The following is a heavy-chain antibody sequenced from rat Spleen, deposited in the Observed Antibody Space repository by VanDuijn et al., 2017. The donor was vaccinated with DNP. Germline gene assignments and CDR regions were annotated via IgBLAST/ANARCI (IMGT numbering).Heavy chain of an antibody. CDR3: ARHGRRVFDY. V-gene: IGHV5-22*01. CDR1: GLTFSDYY. D-gene: IGHD1-11*01. CDR2: ITYDDCST. Sequence: EVQLVESGGGLVQPGRSLKLSCAASGLTFSDYYMAWVRLAPTKGLEWVAYITYDDCSTYLRDSVKGRFTISRDNAKSTLYLQMNSLRSEDMATYYCARHGRRVFDYWGQGFMVTVSS. J-gene: IGHJ2*01.